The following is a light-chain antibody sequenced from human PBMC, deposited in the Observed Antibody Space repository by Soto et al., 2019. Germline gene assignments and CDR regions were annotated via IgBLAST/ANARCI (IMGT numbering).Light chain of an antibody. Sequence: QSVLTQPPSASETPGQRVSISCSGSGSNIGSNTVHWYQQLPGTAPKPLIYNNNQRPSGVPDRFSGSKSGTSASLAISGLQSEDEADYYCAAWDDSLSGYVFGTGTKLTVL. CDR2: NNN. J-gene: IGLJ1*01. V-gene: IGLV1-44*01. CDR3: AAWDDSLSGYV. CDR1: GSNIGSNT.